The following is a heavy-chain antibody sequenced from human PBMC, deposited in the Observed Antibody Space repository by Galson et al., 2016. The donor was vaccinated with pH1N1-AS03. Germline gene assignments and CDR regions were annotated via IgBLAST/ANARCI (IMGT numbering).Heavy chain of an antibody. CDR3: AKDKEAVADRRGYFFDD. J-gene: IGHJ4*02. Sequence: SLRLSCAASGFTFSSYAMSWVRQAPGKGLEWVASILGAGGVPYYAGSVKGRFAVSRDTSENTVYLHLDRLRAEDTAVYYCAKDKEAVADRRGYFFDDWGQGTLVTVSS. CDR2: ILGAGGVP. D-gene: IGHD6-19*01. CDR1: GFTFSSYA. V-gene: IGHV3-23*01.